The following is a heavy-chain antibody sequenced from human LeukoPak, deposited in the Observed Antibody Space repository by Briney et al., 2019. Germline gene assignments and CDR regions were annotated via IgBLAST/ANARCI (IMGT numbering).Heavy chain of an antibody. CDR3: ARVFISRGGSSWYLGLDYFDY. CDR1: GGTFSSYA. Sequence: GASVKVSCKASGGTFSSYAISWVRQAPGQGLEWMGGIIPIFGTANYAQKFQGRVTITADESTSTAYMELSSLRSEDTAVYYCARVFISRGGSSWYLGLDYFDYWGQGTLVTVSS. V-gene: IGHV1-69*01. CDR2: IIPIFGTA. J-gene: IGHJ4*02. D-gene: IGHD6-13*01.